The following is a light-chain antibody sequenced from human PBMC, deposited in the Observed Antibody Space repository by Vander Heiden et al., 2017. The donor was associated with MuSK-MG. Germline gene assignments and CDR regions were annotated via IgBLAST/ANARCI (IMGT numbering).Light chain of an antibody. CDR3: QQRSNWPPGYT. J-gene: IGKJ2*01. V-gene: IGKV3-11*01. CDR1: QSISSY. CDR2: DGS. Sequence: EIVLTQSPPTLSLSPGESPTLSCRASQSISSYLAWYQQKPGQAPRLLIYDGSNRATGIPARFSGSGSGTDFTLTISSLEPEDFAVYYCQQRSNWPPGYTFGQGTKLEIK.